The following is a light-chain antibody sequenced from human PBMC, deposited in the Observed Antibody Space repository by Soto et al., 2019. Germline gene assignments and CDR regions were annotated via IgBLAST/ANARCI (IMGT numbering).Light chain of an antibody. Sequence: DIQMTQSPSSLSASVGDRVTIPCRASQNIGNFLSWFQQRPGEAPRPLIYAASSLQSGVPSRFIGRGSGTDFTLTISGLQPEDFATYYCHQSYTAPWTFGPGTRVDIK. J-gene: IGKJ1*01. CDR1: QNIGNF. CDR2: AAS. V-gene: IGKV1-39*01. CDR3: HQSYTAPWT.